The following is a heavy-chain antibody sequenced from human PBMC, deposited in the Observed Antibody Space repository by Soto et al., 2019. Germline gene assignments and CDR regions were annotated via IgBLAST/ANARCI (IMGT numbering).Heavy chain of an antibody. D-gene: IGHD2-15*01. Sequence: QITLKESGPPLVKPTQTLTLTCTFSGFSLRISGVGVGWFRQPPGKALEWLALIYWDDDKRYSPSLKSRLTITKDTSKNQVVLTMTNMDPVDTATYYCAHSATVSDAFDIWGQGTMVTVSS. V-gene: IGHV2-5*02. CDR2: IYWDDDK. CDR1: GFSLRISGVG. J-gene: IGHJ3*02. CDR3: AHSATVSDAFDI.